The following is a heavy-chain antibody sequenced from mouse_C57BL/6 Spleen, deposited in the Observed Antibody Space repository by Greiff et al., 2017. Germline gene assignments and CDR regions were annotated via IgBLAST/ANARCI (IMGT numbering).Heavy chain of an antibody. D-gene: IGHD3-2*02. V-gene: IGHV5-4*01. CDR3: ARDSSGYRAMDY. Sequence: EVKVVESGGGLVKPGGSLKLSCAASGFTFSSYAMSWVRQTPEKRLEWVATISDGGSYTYYPDNVKGRFTISRDNAKNNLYLQMSHLKSEDTAMYYCARDSSGYRAMDYWGQGPSVTVSS. CDR1: GFTFSSYA. J-gene: IGHJ4*01. CDR2: ISDGGSYT.